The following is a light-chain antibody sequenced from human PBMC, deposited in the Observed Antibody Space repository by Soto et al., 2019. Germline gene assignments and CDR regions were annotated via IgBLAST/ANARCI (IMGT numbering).Light chain of an antibody. V-gene: IGKV3-11*01. CDR3: QHRRNWPPT. Sequence: DIVLTQSPATLSLSPGERATLSCRAGRSISSYLAWYQHKPGQAPRLLIYDASNRATGIPARFSGSGSGTDFTLTISSLEPEDFAVYYCQHRRNWPPTFGGGTRVEIK. CDR2: DAS. J-gene: IGKJ4*01. CDR1: RSISSY.